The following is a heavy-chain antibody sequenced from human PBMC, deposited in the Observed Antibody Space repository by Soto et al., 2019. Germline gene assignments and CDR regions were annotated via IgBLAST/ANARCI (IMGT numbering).Heavy chain of an antibody. Sequence: ASVKVSCKASGGTFSSYAISWVRQAPGQGLEWMGGIIPIFGTANYAQKFQGRVTITADESTSTAYMELSSLRSQDTAVYYCARGGDMGPCWGYFDYWGQGTLVTVSS. CDR1: GGTFSSYA. D-gene: IGHD3-10*01. J-gene: IGHJ4*02. CDR3: ARGGDMGPCWGYFDY. V-gene: IGHV1-69*13. CDR2: IIPIFGTA.